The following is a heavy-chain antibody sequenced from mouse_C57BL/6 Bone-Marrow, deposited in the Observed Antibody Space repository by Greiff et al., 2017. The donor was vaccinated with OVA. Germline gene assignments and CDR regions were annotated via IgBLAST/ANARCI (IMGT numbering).Heavy chain of an antibody. D-gene: IGHD2-2*01. CDR1: GYTFTDYY. CDR2: IYPGSGNT. Sequence: QVQLQQSGAELVRPGASVKLSCKASGYTFTDYYINWVKQRPGQGLEWIARIYPGSGNTYYNEKFKGKATLTAEKSSSTAYMQLSSLTSEDSAVYFCARGRLPLYYFDYWGQGTTLTVSS. V-gene: IGHV1-76*01. CDR3: ARGRLPLYYFDY. J-gene: IGHJ2*01.